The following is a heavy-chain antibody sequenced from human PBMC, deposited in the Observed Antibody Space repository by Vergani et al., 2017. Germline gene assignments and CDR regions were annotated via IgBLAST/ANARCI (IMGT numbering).Heavy chain of an antibody. D-gene: IGHD6-19*01. CDR2: IYYSGRT. J-gene: IGHJ5*02. CDR3: ARHSTVEWLVKLGWIDP. V-gene: IGHV4-39*01. Sequence: QLQLQESGPGLVKPSATLSLTCSVSGASLTSSNYYSGWIRQPPGKGLEWIVSIYYSGRTYYNPSLKSRVTISVDTSKNQFSLKLSSVTAANTAVYFCARHSTVEWLVKLGWIDPWGQGILVNVSS. CDR1: GASLTSSNYY.